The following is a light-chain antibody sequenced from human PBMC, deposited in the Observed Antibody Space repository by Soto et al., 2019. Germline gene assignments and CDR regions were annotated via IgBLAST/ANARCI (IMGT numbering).Light chain of an antibody. V-gene: IGKV1-5*01. J-gene: IGKJ1*01. CDR1: QSISSW. CDR3: QQYTNTNNPWM. Sequence: DIQMTQSPSTLSASVGDRVTITCRGSQSISSWLAWYQQKPGKAPKLLVYDASTLQSGVASRFSGSGSGTEFTLIISGLQPDDSATYYCQQYTNTNNPWMLGQGTKVDIK. CDR2: DAS.